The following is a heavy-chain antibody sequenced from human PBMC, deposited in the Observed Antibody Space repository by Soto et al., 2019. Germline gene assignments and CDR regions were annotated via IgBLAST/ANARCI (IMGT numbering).Heavy chain of an antibody. CDR1: GYTFTSYG. D-gene: IGHD6-13*01. V-gene: IGHV1-18*01. Sequence: QVQLVQSGAEVKKPGASVKVSCKASGYTFTSYGISWVRQAPGQGLEWMGWISAYNGKTNYAQKLQGRVTMTTDTSPSTAYIQQRILRSDDTVVYYCATAIAAAADCDYWGQGTLVTVSS. CDR3: ATAIAAAADCDY. J-gene: IGHJ4*02. CDR2: ISAYNGKT.